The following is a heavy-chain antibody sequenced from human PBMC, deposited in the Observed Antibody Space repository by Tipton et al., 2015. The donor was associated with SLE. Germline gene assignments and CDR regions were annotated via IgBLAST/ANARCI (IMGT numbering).Heavy chain of an antibody. V-gene: IGHV4-59*01. Sequence: TLSLTCTVSGASISSYYWSWFRQPPGKGLEWIGYIFYIGSTNYNPSLKSRVTISVDTSKNQFSLKLSSVTAADTAVYFCARRVGAIAAFDIWGQGTVVSVAS. D-gene: IGHD1-26*01. CDR2: IFYIGST. CDR3: ARRVGAIAAFDI. J-gene: IGHJ3*02. CDR1: GASISSYY.